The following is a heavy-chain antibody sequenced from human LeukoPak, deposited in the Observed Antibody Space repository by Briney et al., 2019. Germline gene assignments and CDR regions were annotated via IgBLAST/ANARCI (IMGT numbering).Heavy chain of an antibody. V-gene: IGHV4-39*01. CDR3: ASSSLTAFDAFDI. J-gene: IGHJ3*02. D-gene: IGHD4/OR15-4a*01. CDR2: MYYSGST. CDR1: GGSISSNGYY. Sequence: NTSETLSLTCTVSGGSISSNGYYWGWIRQPPGKGLEWIASMYYSGSTYHNPSLKSRATISADTPKNQFSLKLNSVTAADTAVCYCASSSLTAFDAFDIWGQGTMVTVSS.